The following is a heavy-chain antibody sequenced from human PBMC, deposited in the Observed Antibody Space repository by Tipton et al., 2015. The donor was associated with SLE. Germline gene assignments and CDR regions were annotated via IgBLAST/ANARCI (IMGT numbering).Heavy chain of an antibody. Sequence: TSYNPSLKGRATISVDTSKKQFSLKLTSVTAADTAVYYCAREGGSYTAFDYWGQGTLVTVSS. CDR2: T. D-gene: IGHD1-26*01. V-gene: IGHV4-59*01. CDR3: AREGGSYTAFDY. J-gene: IGHJ4*02.